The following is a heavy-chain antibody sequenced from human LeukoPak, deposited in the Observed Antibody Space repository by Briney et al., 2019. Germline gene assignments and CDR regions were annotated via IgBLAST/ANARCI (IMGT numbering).Heavy chain of an antibody. CDR2: VFGGGGSA. V-gene: IGHV3-23*01. Sequence: PGGSLRLSCAASGFTFNNYAMYWVRQAPGKGLEWVAGVFGGGGSAHYTDSVKGRFTIFRDNSKNTVYLQMNSLRAEDTAVYYCGKTTVGYSSGRYPGWPVDYWGQGTLVTVSS. J-gene: IGHJ4*02. CDR3: GKTTVGYSSGRYPGWPVDY. D-gene: IGHD6-19*01. CDR1: GFTFNNYA.